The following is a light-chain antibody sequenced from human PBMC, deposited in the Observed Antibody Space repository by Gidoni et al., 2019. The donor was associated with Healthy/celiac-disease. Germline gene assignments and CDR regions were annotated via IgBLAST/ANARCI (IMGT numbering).Light chain of an antibody. CDR1: QSVSSSY. CDR3: QQYGSPLT. V-gene: IGKV3-20*01. CDR2: GAS. Sequence: EIVLTQSTGTLSLSPGERATLSCRASQSVSSSYLAWYQQKPGQAPRLLIYGASSRATGIPDRFSGSGSGTDFTLTISRLEPEDFAVYYCQQYGSPLTFGGGTKVEIK. J-gene: IGKJ4*01.